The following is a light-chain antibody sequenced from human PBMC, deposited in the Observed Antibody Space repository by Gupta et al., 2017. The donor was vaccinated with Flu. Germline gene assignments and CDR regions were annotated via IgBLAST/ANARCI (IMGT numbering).Light chain of an antibody. CDR2: AAS. Sequence: EIVLTQTPGTLSLSPGERATLSCRASQSISSSYLAWYQQQPGQAPRLLIYAASTRDTGIPDRFSGSESGTDFTLTISRLEPEDFAVYYCQQYATSPAWTFGQGTKVEIK. J-gene: IGKJ1*01. V-gene: IGKV3-20*01. CDR3: QQYATSPAWT. CDR1: QSISSSY.